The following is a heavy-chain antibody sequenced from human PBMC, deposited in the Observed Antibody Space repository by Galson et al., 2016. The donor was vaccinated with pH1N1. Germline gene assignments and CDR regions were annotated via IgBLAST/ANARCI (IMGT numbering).Heavy chain of an antibody. CDR3: AREDYYDTDLSDWYFDL. CDR1: GGTFGSYG. V-gene: IGHV1-69*06. CDR2: IIPILNTA. J-gene: IGHJ2*01. D-gene: IGHD3-22*01. Sequence: SVKVSCKASGGTFGSYGINWVRQAPGQGLEWMGGIIPILNTAKYAQNFQGRVTITADKLTTTAYMELSSLRSEDTAVYFCAREDYYDTDLSDWYFDLWGRGTLLTVSS.